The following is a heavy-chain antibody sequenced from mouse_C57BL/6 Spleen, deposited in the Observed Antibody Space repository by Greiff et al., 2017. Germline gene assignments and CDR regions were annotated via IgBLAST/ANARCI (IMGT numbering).Heavy chain of an antibody. J-gene: IGHJ4*01. CDR1: GFTFSDYY. CDR3: ARDRGWDDAMDY. V-gene: IGHV5-16*01. D-gene: IGHD4-1*01. CDR2: INYDGSST. Sequence: EVQLVESEGGLVQPGSSMKLSCTASGFTFSDYYMAWVRQVPEKGLEWVANINYDGSSTYYLDSLKSRFIISRDNAKNILYLQMSSLKSEDTATYYCARDRGWDDAMDYWGQGTSVTVSS.